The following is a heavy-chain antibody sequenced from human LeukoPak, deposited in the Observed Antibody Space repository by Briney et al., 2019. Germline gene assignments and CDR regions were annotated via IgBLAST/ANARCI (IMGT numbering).Heavy chain of an antibody. V-gene: IGHV4-34*09. Sequence: NSSETLSLTCAVYGGSFSGYYWSWIRQPPGKGREGIGEINHRGSTNYNPSLKSRVTISVDTSKNQFSLKLSSVTAADTAVYYCARDNRYCSSTSCPYYFDYWGQGTLATVSS. D-gene: IGHD2-2*01. CDR3: ARDNRYCSSTSCPYYFDY. CDR1: GGSFSGYY. J-gene: IGHJ4*02. CDR2: INHRGST.